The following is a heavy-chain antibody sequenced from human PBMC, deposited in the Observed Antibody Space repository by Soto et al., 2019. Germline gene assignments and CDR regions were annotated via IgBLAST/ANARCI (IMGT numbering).Heavy chain of an antibody. CDR3: ARQKAMGATFFDS. J-gene: IGHJ4*02. CDR2: IYHSGGT. Sequence: SETLSLTCTVSGDSISSSTNWWNWVRQPPGKGLEWIGEIYHSGGTNYNPSLKSRVTISVDRSKNQFSLKLSSVTAADTAVYYCARQKAMGATFFDSWGQGALVTVSS. CDR1: GDSISSSTNW. V-gene: IGHV4-4*02. D-gene: IGHD1-26*01.